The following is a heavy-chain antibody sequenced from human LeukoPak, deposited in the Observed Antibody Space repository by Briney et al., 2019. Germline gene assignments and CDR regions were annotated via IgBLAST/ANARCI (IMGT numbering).Heavy chain of an antibody. CDR2: MNPNSGNT. Sequence: ASVKVSCKASGYTFTSYDINWVRQATGQGLEWMGWMNPNSGNTGYAQKFQGRVTMTRNTSISTAYMELSSLRSEDTAVYYCARAPNYDYVWGSYRPPHFDHWGQGTLVTVSS. V-gene: IGHV1-8*01. CDR1: GYTFTSYD. D-gene: IGHD3-16*02. J-gene: IGHJ4*02. CDR3: ARAPNYDYVWGSYRPPHFDH.